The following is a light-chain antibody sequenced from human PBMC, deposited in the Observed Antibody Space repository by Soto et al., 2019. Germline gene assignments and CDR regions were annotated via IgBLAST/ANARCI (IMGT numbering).Light chain of an antibody. CDR1: SNDVGGYNL. Sequence: QSVLTQPGSVSGSPGQAITISSTGTSNDVGGYNLVSWFQQHPGKAPKLMISEVNKRPSGVSNRFSGSKSANTASLTISGLQAEDETDYYCCSHVGGSSPQWVFGGGTQLTVL. CDR3: CSHVGGSSPQWV. V-gene: IGLV2-23*02. CDR2: EVN. J-gene: IGLJ3*02.